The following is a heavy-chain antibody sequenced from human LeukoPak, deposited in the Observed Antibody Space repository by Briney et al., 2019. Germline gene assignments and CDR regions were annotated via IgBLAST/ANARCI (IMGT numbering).Heavy chain of an antibody. Sequence: ASVKVSCKASGYTFTSYGISLVRQAPGQGLEWMGWISAYNGNTNYAQKLQGRVTMTTDTSTSTAYMELRSLRSDDTAGYYCAGATPYAFDIWGQGTMVTVSS. CDR1: GYTFTSYG. CDR2: ISAYNGNT. D-gene: IGHD4-17*01. CDR3: AGATPYAFDI. J-gene: IGHJ3*02. V-gene: IGHV1-18*01.